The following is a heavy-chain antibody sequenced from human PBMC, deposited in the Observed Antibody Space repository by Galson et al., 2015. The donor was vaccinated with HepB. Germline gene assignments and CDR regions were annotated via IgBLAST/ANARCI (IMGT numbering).Heavy chain of an antibody. CDR2: IDWDDDK. V-gene: IGHV2-70*01. D-gene: IGHD6-13*01. Sequence: PALVKPTQTLTLTFTFSGFSLSTSGMCVSWIRQPPGKALEWLALIDWDDDKYYSTSLKTRLTISEDTSKNQVVLTMTNMDPVDTATYYCARIRGIAAAGTTPPYFDYWGQGTLVTVSS. J-gene: IGHJ4*02. CDR1: GFSLSTSGMC. CDR3: ARIRGIAAAGTTPPYFDY.